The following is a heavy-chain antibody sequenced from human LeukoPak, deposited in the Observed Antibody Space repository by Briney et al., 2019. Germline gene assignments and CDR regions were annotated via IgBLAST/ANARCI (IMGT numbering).Heavy chain of an antibody. Sequence: SETLSLTCTVYGESFSGYYWSWIRQHTGKGPECIGYIYYSGSTYYNAYIKSRLKISVETSKDQIPLKLSSVNAADTAAYYCARTYYDYVWGSYRTWYFDYWGQGTLVTVSS. CDR2: IYYSGST. CDR3: ARTYYDYVWGSYRTWYFDY. J-gene: IGHJ4*02. V-gene: IGHV4-59*06. D-gene: IGHD3-16*02. CDR1: GESFSGYY.